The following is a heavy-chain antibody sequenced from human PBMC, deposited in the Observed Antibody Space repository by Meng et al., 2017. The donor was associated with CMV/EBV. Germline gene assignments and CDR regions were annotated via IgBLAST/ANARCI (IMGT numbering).Heavy chain of an antibody. V-gene: IGHV1-69*05. J-gene: IGHJ5*02. Sequence: PVTASCKASGGTFSSYAISWVRQAPGQGLEWMGGIIPIFGTANYAQKFQGRVTITTDESTSTAYMELSSLRSEDTAVYYCARSGVANFWFDPWGQGTLVTVSS. CDR3: ARSGVANFWFDP. CDR2: IIPIFGTA. CDR1: GGTFSSYA. D-gene: IGHD1-1*01.